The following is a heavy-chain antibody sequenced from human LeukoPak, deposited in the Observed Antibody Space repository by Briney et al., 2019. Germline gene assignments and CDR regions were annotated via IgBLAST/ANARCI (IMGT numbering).Heavy chain of an antibody. V-gene: IGHV4-30-4*08. Sequence: SQTLSLTCTVSGGSISSGDYYWSWIRQPPGKGLEWIGYIYYSGSTYYNPSLKSRVTISVDTSKNQFSLKLSSVTAADTAVYYCARERYYDSSLLGYWGQGTLVTVSS. J-gene: IGHJ4*02. CDR2: IYYSGST. CDR1: GGSISSGDYY. CDR3: ARERYYDSSLLGY. D-gene: IGHD3-22*01.